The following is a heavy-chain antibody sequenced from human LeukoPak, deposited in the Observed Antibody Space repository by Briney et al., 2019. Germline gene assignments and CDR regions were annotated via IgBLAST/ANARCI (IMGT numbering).Heavy chain of an antibody. CDR3: VRGFYSPHY. CDR2: IYYSGRT. CDR1: GGSISSDY. D-gene: IGHD4-11*01. Sequence: PSETLSLTCTVSGGSISSDYWSGIRQPPGKGLEWIGYIYYSGRTYYNPSLKRRITISVDTSKNQFSLKLSSVTAADTAVYYCVRGFYSPHYWGQGTLVTVSS. J-gene: IGHJ4*02. V-gene: IGHV4-59*01.